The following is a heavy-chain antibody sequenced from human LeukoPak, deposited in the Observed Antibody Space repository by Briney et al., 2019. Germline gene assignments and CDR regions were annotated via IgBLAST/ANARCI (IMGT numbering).Heavy chain of an antibody. CDR2: INTNTGNP. J-gene: IGHJ6*02. Sequence: ASVKVSCKASGYTLTSYAMNWVRQAPGQGLEWMGWINTNTGNPTYAQGFTGRFVFSLDTSVSTAYLQISSLKAEDTAVYYCASLDCSSTSCYRVHYYYGMDVWGQGTTVTVSS. CDR3: ASLDCSSTSCYRVHYYYGMDV. D-gene: IGHD2-2*02. CDR1: GYTLTSYA. V-gene: IGHV7-4-1*02.